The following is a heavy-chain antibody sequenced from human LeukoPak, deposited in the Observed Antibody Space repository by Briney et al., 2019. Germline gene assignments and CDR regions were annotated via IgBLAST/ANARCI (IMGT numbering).Heavy chain of an antibody. CDR2: IYPGGSDT. J-gene: IGHJ4*02. CDR3: ATRYSSSSFDF. D-gene: IGHD6-6*01. CDR1: GYSFASYW. V-gene: IGHV5-51*01. Sequence: GESLKISCKGSGYSFASYWIGWVRQMPGKGLEWMGIIYPGGSDTKYSPSLQGQVTISADKSISTTYLQWSSLKASDTAMYYCATRYSSSSFDFWGQGTLVTVSS.